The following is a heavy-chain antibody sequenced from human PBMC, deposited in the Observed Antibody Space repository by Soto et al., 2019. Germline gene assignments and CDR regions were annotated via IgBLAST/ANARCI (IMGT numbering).Heavy chain of an antibody. J-gene: IGHJ6*02. V-gene: IGHV4-31*03. CDR3: ARELPQRQGRNMDV. Sequence: LSLPCTVTGGSMTTGDQYWTWIRHRPGEGLEWFGYINHRGSLYYNPSLESRVSMSVDTSKNQFSLNLSSVTAADTAVYYCARELPQRQGRNMDVWGQGTTVSVSS. D-gene: IGHD1-1*01. CDR2: INHRGSL. CDR1: GGSMTTGDQY.